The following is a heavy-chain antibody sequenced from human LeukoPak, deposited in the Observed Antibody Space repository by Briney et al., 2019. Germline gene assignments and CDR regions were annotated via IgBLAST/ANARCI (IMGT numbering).Heavy chain of an antibody. J-gene: IGHJ4*02. Sequence: EASVKVSCKASGYTFTSYYMHRVRQAPGQGLEWMGIINPSGGSTSYAQKFQGRVTTTRDTSTSTVYMELSSLRSEDTAVFYCARDSSSWYYFDYWGQGTLVTVSS. D-gene: IGHD6-13*01. CDR3: ARDSSSWYYFDY. CDR1: GYTFTSYY. V-gene: IGHV1-46*01. CDR2: INPSGGST.